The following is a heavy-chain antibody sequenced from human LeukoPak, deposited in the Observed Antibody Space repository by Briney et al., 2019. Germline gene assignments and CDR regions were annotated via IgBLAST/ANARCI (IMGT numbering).Heavy chain of an antibody. V-gene: IGHV3-30*19. Sequence: PGGSLRLSCAASGFTFSSYGMHWVRQAPGKGLEWVAVISYDGSNKYYADSVKGRFTISRDNSKNTLYLQMNSLRAEDTAVYYCARGLMNDYWGQGTLVTVSS. CDR3: ARGLMNDY. CDR1: GFTFSSYG. CDR2: ISYDGSNK. D-gene: IGHD2-8*01. J-gene: IGHJ4*02.